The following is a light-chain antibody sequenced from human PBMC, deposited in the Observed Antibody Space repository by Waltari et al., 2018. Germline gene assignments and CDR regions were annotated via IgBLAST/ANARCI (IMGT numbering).Light chain of an antibody. Sequence: IVLTQSACTLPWPPGEGTTHSCRASQTVRTTYLPWYQQKPGQAPTPLSCAAPSRATGIPDRFGVSGSGTDFSLNISSLEPEDFAVYYCQQYDISPRTFGGGTKVEIK. CDR1: QTVRTTY. CDR3: QQYDISPRT. CDR2: AAP. V-gene: IGKV3-20*01. J-gene: IGKJ4*01.